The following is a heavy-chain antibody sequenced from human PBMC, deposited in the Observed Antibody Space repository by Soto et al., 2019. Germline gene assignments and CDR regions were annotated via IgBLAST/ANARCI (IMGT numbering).Heavy chain of an antibody. CDR1: GGSISDYY. D-gene: IGHD5-12*01. V-gene: IGHV4-4*07. CDR2: IYTRGST. CDR3: ARERREEIHDGYDIDY. J-gene: IGHJ4*02. Sequence: QVQLQESGPGLVKPSETLFLTCTVSGGSISDYYWSWIRQPAGKGLEWIGRIYTRGSTDYNPSLNSRVTISIDTSKKQFSRKLTSMTAADTAVYYCARERREEIHDGYDIDYWGQGTLVTVSS.